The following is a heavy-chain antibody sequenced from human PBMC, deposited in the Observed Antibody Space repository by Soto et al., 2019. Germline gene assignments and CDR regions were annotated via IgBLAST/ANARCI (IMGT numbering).Heavy chain of an antibody. CDR1: GGSFSGYY. CDR2: INHSGST. CDR3: ARDGIVGSTAFDI. V-gene: IGHV4-34*01. J-gene: IGHJ3*02. Sequence: NPSETLSLTCTVYGGSFSGYYWNWIRQPPGKGLEWIGEINHSGSTNYNPSLKSRVTISLDTSKNQFSLKLSSVTAADTSVYYCARDGIVGSTAFDIWGQGTMVTVSS. D-gene: IGHD2-21*01.